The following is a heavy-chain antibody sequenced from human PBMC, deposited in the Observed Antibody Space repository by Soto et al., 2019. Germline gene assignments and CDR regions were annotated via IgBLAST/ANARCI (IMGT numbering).Heavy chain of an antibody. CDR1: GGSISSYY. CDR2: IYYSGST. V-gene: IGHV4-59*01. Sequence: SETLSLTCTVSGGSISSYYWSWIRQPPGKGLEWIGYIYYSGSTNYNPSLKSRVTISVDTSKNQFSLKLSSVTAADTAVYYCASSPYRGFLSFLDYWGQGTLVTVSS. CDR3: ASSPYRGFLSFLDY. J-gene: IGHJ4*02. D-gene: IGHD3-10*01.